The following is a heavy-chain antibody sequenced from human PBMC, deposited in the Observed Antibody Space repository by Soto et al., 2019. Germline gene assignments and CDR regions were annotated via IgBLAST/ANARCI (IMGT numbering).Heavy chain of an antibody. V-gene: IGHV4-34*01. CDR3: ARGLIYSSSWYRNLWFDP. J-gene: IGHJ5*02. CDR2: INHSGST. D-gene: IGHD6-13*01. CDR1: GGSFSGYY. Sequence: PSETLSLTCAVYGGSFSGYYWSWIRQPPGKGLEWIGEINHSGSTNYNPSLKSRVTISVDTSKNQFSLKLSSVTTADTAVYYCARGLIYSSSWYRNLWFDPWGQGTLVTVSS.